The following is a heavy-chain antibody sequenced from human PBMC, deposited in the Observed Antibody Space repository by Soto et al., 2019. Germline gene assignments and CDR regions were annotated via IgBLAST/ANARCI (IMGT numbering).Heavy chain of an antibody. V-gene: IGHV5-51*01. CDR3: ARDTFSGDSSGPHY. CDR1: GYSFSRYW. D-gene: IGHD3-22*01. CDR2: IYPGDSDT. J-gene: IGHJ4*02. Sequence: GESLKISCKGSGYSFSRYWIAWVRQTPGKGPEWMGLIYPGDSDTRYSPSFQGQVTISADKSITTAYLQWSSLKASDTAIYYCARDTFSGDSSGPHYWGQGTLVTV.